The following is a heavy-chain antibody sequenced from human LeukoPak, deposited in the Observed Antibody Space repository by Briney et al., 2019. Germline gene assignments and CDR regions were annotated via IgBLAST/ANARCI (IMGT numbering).Heavy chain of an antibody. D-gene: IGHD6-13*01. J-gene: IGHJ6*02. Sequence: PGGSLTLSCAASGFTFSVFYVRWTRPAPGKGREGFSYICCCSSYTNYADSVKGRFIICRDNAKDSPYLQMNSLRAEDTAVYYCARNSIAAAGRYYYYGMDVWGQGTTVTVSS. CDR1: GFTFSVFY. V-gene: IGHV3-11*03. CDR3: ARNSIAAAGRYYYYGMDV. CDR2: ICCCSSYT.